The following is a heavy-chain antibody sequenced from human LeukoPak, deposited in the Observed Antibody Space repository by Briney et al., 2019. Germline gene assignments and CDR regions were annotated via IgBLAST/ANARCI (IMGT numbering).Heavy chain of an antibody. CDR2: ISYDGNNK. CDR3: ARDRKIVVVIATLDY. J-gene: IGHJ4*02. V-gene: IGHV3-30-3*01. Sequence: PGGSLRLSCAASGFTFNMYTTHWVRQAPGKGLEWVALISYDGNNKYYADSVEGRFTISRDNSKNTLYLQMNSLRAEDTAVYDCARDRKIVVVIATLDYWGQGAPVTVSS. D-gene: IGHD2-15*01. CDR1: GFTFNMYT.